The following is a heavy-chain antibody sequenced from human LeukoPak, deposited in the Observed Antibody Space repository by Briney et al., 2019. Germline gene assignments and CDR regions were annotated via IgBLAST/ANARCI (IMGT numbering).Heavy chain of an antibody. Sequence: PGGSLRHSCAASGFTLSTYAMHWVRQAPGRGLEWVAVISYDSSNYYYADSVKGRFTISRDNSKNTLYLQMNSLRAEDTAVYYCVGGVKWFDPWGQGTLVTVSS. CDR2: ISYDSSNY. CDR3: VGGVKWFDP. V-gene: IGHV3-30*14. J-gene: IGHJ5*02. D-gene: IGHD2-8*02. CDR1: GFTLSTYA.